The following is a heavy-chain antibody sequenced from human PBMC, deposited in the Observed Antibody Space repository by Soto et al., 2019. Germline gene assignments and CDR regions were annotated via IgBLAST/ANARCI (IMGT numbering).Heavy chain of an antibody. V-gene: IGHV4-59*01. D-gene: IGHD1-26*01. CDR2: IYYSGST. J-gene: IGHJ4*02. CDR1: GGSISSYY. CDR3: ARDLLGGQDY. Sequence: SETLSLTCTVSGGSISSYYWSWIRQPPGKGLEWIGYIYYSGSTNYNPSLKSRVTISVDTSKNQFSLKLSSVTAADTAVYYCARDLLGGQDYWGQGTLVTVSS.